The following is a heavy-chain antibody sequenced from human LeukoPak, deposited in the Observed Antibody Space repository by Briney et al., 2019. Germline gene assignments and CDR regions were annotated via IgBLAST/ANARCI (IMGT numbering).Heavy chain of an antibody. J-gene: IGHJ4*02. V-gene: IGHV3-23*01. D-gene: IGHD6-13*01. CDR2: ISGSGGST. CDR3: AKYSSSWYVSYFDY. CDR1: GFTFSSYA. Sequence: GGSLRLSCAASGFTFSSYAMSWVRQAPGKGLEWVSAISGSGGSTYYADSVKGRFTISRDNSKNTLFLQMNSLRAEDTAVYYCAKYSSSWYVSYFDYWGQGTLVTVSS.